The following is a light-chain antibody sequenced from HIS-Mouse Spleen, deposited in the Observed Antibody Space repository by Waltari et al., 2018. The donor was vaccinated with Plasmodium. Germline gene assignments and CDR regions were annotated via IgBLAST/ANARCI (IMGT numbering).Light chain of an antibody. CDR1: QSVSSY. Sequence: EIVLTQSPATLSLSPGERATLPCRASQSVSSYLAWYQQKPGQAPRLLIYDASNRATGIPARFSGSGSGTDFTLTISSLQPEDIATYYCQQYDNLPPAFTFGPGTKVDIK. CDR3: QQYDNLPPAFT. J-gene: IGKJ3*01. CDR2: DAS. V-gene: IGKV3-11*01.